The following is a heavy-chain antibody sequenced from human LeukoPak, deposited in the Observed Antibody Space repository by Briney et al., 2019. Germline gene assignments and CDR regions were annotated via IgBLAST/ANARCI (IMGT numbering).Heavy chain of an antibody. CDR2: IKSKTDGGTT. CDR3: TTDPRNGYYFDY. Sequence: PGGSLRLSCAVSGFIFGNVWMSWVRQAPGKGLEWVGRIKSKTDGGTTDYAAPVKGRFTISRDDSKNTLYLQLNSLNTADTAVYYCTTDPRNGYYFDYWGQGTLVTVSS. D-gene: IGHD1-1*01. V-gene: IGHV3-15*01. CDR1: GFIFGNVW. J-gene: IGHJ4*02.